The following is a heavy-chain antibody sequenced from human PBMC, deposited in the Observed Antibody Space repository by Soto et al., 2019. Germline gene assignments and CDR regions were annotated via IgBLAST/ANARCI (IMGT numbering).Heavy chain of an antibody. CDR2: ISYDGSNK. J-gene: IGHJ5*02. Sequence: GGSLRLSCAASGFTFSSYAMHWVRQAPGKGLEWVAVISYDGSNKYYADSVKGRFTISRDNSKNTLYLQMNSLRAEDTAVYYCARGKRDIVVVPAPSWFDPWGPGTLVTLSS. D-gene: IGHD2-2*01. CDR1: GFTFSSYA. CDR3: ARGKRDIVVVPAPSWFDP. V-gene: IGHV3-30-3*01.